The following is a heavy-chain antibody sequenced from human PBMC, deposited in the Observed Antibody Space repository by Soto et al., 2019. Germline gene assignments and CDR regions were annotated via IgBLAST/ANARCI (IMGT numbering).Heavy chain of an antibody. Sequence: QVQLVQSGAEVKKPGASVKVSCKASGYTFTSYYMHWVRQAPGQGLEWMGIINPSGGSTSYAQKFQGRVTITADKSTSTAYMELSSLRSEDTAVYYCARGTRAVAGTDYGMDVWGQGTTVTVSS. CDR2: INPSGGST. V-gene: IGHV1-46*01. CDR3: ARGTRAVAGTDYGMDV. D-gene: IGHD6-19*01. CDR1: GYTFTSYY. J-gene: IGHJ6*02.